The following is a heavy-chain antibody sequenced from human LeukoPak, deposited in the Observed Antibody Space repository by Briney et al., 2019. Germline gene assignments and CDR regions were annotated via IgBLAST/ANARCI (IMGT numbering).Heavy chain of an antibody. CDR2: MNPNSGNT. CDR1: GYTFTSYD. Sequence: ASVKVSCKASGYTFTSYDIKWVRQATGQGLEWMGWMNPNSGNTGYAQKFQGRVTMTRNTSISTVYMELSNLRSEDTAVYYCARRHHLMDVWGKGTTVTVSS. D-gene: IGHD1-14*01. CDR3: ARRHHLMDV. V-gene: IGHV1-8*01. J-gene: IGHJ6*04.